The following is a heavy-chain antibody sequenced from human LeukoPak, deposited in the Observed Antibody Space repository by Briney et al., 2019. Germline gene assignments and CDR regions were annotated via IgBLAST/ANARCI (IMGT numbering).Heavy chain of an antibody. CDR3: AREQYYDILTGSYPGLDY. Sequence: GGSLRLSCAASGFTFSDYYMSWMRQAPGKGLEGVSYICSSGSTIYYADSVKGRFTISRDNAKNSLYLQMNSLRAEDTAVYYCAREQYYDILTGSYPGLDYWGQGTLVTVSS. CDR2: ICSSGSTI. D-gene: IGHD3-9*01. V-gene: IGHV3-11*01. CDR1: GFTFSDYY. J-gene: IGHJ4*02.